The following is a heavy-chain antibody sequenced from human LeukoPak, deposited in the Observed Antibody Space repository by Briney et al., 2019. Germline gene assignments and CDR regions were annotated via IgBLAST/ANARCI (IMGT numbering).Heavy chain of an antibody. CDR3: ARVKALSGTTTGGMDV. V-gene: IGHV3-21*01. CDR2: ISSSSSYI. CDR1: GXPFSTYS. J-gene: IGHJ6*02. Sequence: PGGSLRLSCAASGXPFSTYSVNWVRQAPGKGLEWVSSISSSSSYIYYADSVKGRFTISRDNSKNSLYLQMNSLRAEDTALYYCARVKALSGTTTGGMDVWGQGTTVTVSS. D-gene: IGHD1-20*01.